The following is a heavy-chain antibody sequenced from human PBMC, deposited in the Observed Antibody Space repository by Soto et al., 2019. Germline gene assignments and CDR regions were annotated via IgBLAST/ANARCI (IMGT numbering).Heavy chain of an antibody. J-gene: IGHJ5*02. V-gene: IGHV4-4*07. CDR3: VRDGTKTLRDWFDP. CDR2: IYATGTT. Sequence: PSETRSRTWTVSGASISCFCWSWSRKSAGKGLEWIGRIYATGTTYYNPSLKSRVMMSVDTSKKQLSLKLRSVTAADTAVYYCVRDGTKTLRDWFDPWGQGISVTVSS. CDR1: GASISCFC. D-gene: IGHD1-1*01.